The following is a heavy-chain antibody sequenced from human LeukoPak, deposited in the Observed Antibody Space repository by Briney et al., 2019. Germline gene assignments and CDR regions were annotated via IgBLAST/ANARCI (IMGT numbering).Heavy chain of an antibody. V-gene: IGHV3-30*02. CDR1: GFTFSSYG. D-gene: IGHD3-22*01. CDR3: AKGKISVVVVITFDY. CDR2: IRYDGSNK. J-gene: IGHJ4*02. Sequence: GGSLRLSCAASGFTFSSYGVHWVRQAPGKGLEWVAFIRYDGSNKYYADSVKGRFTISRDNSKNTLYLQMNSLRAEDTAVYYCAKGKISVVVVITFDYWGQGTLVTVSS.